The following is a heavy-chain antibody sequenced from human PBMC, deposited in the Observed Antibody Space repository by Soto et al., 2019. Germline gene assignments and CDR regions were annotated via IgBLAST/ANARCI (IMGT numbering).Heavy chain of an antibody. J-gene: IGHJ4*02. CDR2: IYYSGST. D-gene: IGHD3-9*01. CDR1: GGSISSSSYY. CDR3: ARQPRILTGYSGHFDY. Sequence: SETLSLTCTVSGGSISSSSYYWGWIRQPPGKGLEWIGSIYYSGSTYYNPSLKSRVTISVDTSKNQFSLKLSSVTAADTAVYYCARQPRILTGYSGHFDYWGQATLVTVSS. V-gene: IGHV4-39*01.